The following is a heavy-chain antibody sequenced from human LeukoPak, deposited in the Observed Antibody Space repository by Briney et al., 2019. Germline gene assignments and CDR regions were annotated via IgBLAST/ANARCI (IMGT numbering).Heavy chain of an antibody. J-gene: IGHJ6*03. D-gene: IGHD3-9*01. V-gene: IGHV3-64*01. CDR3: ARAGVIRYVAWLINYYMDV. CDR1: GFTFTNHA. CDR2: ISGNGGST. Sequence: GGSLRLSCAASGFTFTNHAMQWVRQAPGKGLEYVSAISGNGGSTYYANTVKGRFTISRDNSKNTVYLQMDSLRAEDMAVYYCARAGVIRYVAWLINYYMDVWGKGTTVTVSS.